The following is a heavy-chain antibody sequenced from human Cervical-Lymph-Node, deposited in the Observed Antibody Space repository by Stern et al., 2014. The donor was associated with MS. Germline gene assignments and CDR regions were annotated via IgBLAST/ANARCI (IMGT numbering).Heavy chain of an antibody. J-gene: IGHJ5*02. CDR2: INVNNGNT. D-gene: IGHD3-16*02. CDR1: GYTFTSYA. Sequence: QVQLVQSGAEVKKPGASVKVSCKASGYTFTSYAMHWVRQAPGQRPEWMGWINVNNGNTKYSQNFQGRVTITRDTSASTAHMELSSLRSEDTAVYYCAREEGPYDYIWGNYLHNWFDPWGQGTLVTVSS. V-gene: IGHV1-3*01. CDR3: AREEGPYDYIWGNYLHNWFDP.